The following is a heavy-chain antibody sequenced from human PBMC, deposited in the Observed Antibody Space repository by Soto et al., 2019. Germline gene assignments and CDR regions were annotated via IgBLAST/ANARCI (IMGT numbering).Heavy chain of an antibody. CDR1: GFTFSSYE. J-gene: IGHJ5*02. CDR3: ARGVLYYYDSSGYPHWFDP. D-gene: IGHD3-22*01. Sequence: PGGSLRLSCAASGFTFSSYEVNWVRQAPGKGLEWVSYISSSGSIIYYADSVKGRFTISRDNAKNSLYLQMNSLRAGDTAVYYCARGVLYYYDSSGYPHWFDPWGQGTLVTVSS. CDR2: ISSSGSII. V-gene: IGHV3-48*03.